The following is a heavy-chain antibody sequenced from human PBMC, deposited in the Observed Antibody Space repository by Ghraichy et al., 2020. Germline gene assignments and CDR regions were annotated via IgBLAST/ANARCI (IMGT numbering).Heavy chain of an antibody. D-gene: IGHD3-16*01. CDR1: GGSISSSSYY. V-gene: IGHV4-39*01. Sequence: SQTISLTCTVSGGSISSSSYYWGWIRQPPGKGLEWIGSIYYSGSTYYNPSLKSRVTISVDTSKNQFSLKLSSVTAADTAVYYCANYAHWGQGTLVTVSS. CDR2: IYYSGST. J-gene: IGHJ4*02. CDR3: ANYAH.